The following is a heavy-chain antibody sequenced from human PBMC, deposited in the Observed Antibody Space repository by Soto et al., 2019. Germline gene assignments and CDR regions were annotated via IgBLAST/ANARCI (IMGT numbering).Heavy chain of an antibody. D-gene: IGHD6-19*01. J-gene: IGHJ4*02. CDR2: ISYDGSNK. Sequence: QVQLVESGGGVVQPGRSLRLSCAASGFTFSSYAMHWVRQAPGKGLEWVAVISYDGSNKYYADSVKGRFTISRDNSKNTLYLQMNSLRAEDTAVYYCARDRGQWLVEGIFDYWGQGTLVTVSS. CDR3: ARDRGQWLVEGIFDY. CDR1: GFTFSSYA. V-gene: IGHV3-30-3*01.